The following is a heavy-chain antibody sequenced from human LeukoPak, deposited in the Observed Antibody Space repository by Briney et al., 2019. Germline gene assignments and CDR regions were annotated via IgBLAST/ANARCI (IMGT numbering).Heavy chain of an antibody. CDR2: IYYSGST. J-gene: IGHJ6*03. D-gene: IGHD4-11*01. CDR1: GDSISSSSYY. CDR3: ARGGTPVSPHYYYIDV. V-gene: IGHV4-39*07. Sequence: PSETLSLTCTVSGDSISSSSYYWGWIRRPPGKGLEWIGSIYYSGSTYYNPSLKSRVTISADTSKNQFSLKLSSVTAADTAVYYCARGGTPVSPHYYYIDVWGKGTTVTVSS.